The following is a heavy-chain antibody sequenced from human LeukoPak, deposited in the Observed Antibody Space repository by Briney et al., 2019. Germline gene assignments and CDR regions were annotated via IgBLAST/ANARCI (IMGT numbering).Heavy chain of an antibody. CDR2: IYPGDSDT. V-gene: IGHV5-51*01. CDR1: GYSFTSYW. J-gene: IGHJ6*02. D-gene: IGHD2-21*01. CDR3: ARRTDSNYYSYDMDV. Sequence: GESLKISCKGFGYSFTSYWIAWVRQMPGRGLEWMGIIYPGDSDTRYSPSFQGQVTISADKSISTACLQWSSLKASDTAMYYCARRTDSNYYSYDMDVWGQGTTVTVSS.